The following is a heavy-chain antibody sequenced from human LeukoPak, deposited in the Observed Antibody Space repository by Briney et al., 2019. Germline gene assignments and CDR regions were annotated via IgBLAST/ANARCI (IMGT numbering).Heavy chain of an antibody. CDR2: SSGDGGST. D-gene: IGHD5-18*01. V-gene: IGHV3-43*02. CDR1: GFTFGDYG. CDR3: AKDSYGTPFDY. Sequence: GGSQRLSCAASGFTFGDYGMHWGRQAPGEGLGGVSLSSGDGGSTYYADSVKGRFTISRDNSKNSLYLQMNSLRTEDTALYYCAKDSYGTPFDYWGQGTLVTVSS. J-gene: IGHJ4*02.